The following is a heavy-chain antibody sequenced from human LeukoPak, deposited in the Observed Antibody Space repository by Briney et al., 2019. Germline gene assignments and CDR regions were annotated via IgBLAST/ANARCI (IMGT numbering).Heavy chain of an antibody. J-gene: IGHJ4*02. CDR2: ISGSGENT. CDR1: GFTFSSYA. Sequence: GGSLRLSCAASGFTFSSYAMSWVRQTPGKGLEWVSAISGSGENTNYADSVKGRFTMSRDNSRNMLYLQMNSLRDEDTAKYYCAKTVSGSYSYQGGDYWGQGTLVTVSS. V-gene: IGHV3-23*01. CDR3: AKTVSGSYSYQGGDY. D-gene: IGHD3-16*02.